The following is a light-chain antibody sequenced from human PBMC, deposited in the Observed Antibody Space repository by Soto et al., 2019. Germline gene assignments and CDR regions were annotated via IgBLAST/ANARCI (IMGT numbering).Light chain of an antibody. CDR3: RSDVGSGLSV. Sequence: QSVLTQPASVSGSPGQSITISCTGTSSDVGRYDFVSWYQQYPGKAPKILICEVTKRPSGVSNRFSGSKSGNTASLTISGLQAEFFSGYYCRSDVGSGLSVCGTGLSVTGL. V-gene: IGLV2-23*02. J-gene: IGLJ1*01. CDR2: EVT. CDR1: SSDVGRYDF.